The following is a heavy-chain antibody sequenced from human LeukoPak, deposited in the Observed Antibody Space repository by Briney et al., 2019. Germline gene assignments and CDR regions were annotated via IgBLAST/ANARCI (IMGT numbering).Heavy chain of an antibody. Sequence: GGSLRLSCAASGFTFSGYSMNWVRQAPGKGLEWVANIKQDGSEKYYVDSVKGQFTISRDNAKNSLYLQMNSLRAKDTAVYYCARESLGFAFDYWGQGTLVTVSS. CDR3: ARESLGFAFDY. V-gene: IGHV3-7*01. CDR1: GFTFSGYS. D-gene: IGHD3-16*01. CDR2: IKQDGSEK. J-gene: IGHJ4*02.